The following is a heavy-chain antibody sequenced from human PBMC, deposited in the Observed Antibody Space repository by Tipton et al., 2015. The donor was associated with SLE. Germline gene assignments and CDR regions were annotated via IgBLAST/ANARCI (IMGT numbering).Heavy chain of an antibody. CDR2: ISWNSRSI. CDR3: AKASHEDGSGGYPDY. V-gene: IGHV3-9*01. Sequence: SLRLSCAASGFTFDDYAMHWVRQVPGKGLEWVSRISWNSRSIDYVDSVRGRFTVSRDNSKNTVSLQMTSLRADDRAVYYCAKASHEDGSGGYPDYWGQGTLVTVSS. D-gene: IGHD6-19*01. CDR1: GFTFDDYA. J-gene: IGHJ4*02.